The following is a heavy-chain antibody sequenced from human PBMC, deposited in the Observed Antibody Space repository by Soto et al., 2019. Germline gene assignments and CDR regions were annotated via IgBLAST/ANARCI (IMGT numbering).Heavy chain of an antibody. V-gene: IGHV3-30*03. Sequence: GGSLRLSCVASGFTFSTYAVHWVRQAPGKGLEWVATLSHDGSNEYYAESMRGRVTISTDNSKTTAYLQVDSLTPEDTAVYYCARHETLHGDYDYWGQGTLVTVSS. D-gene: IGHD4-17*01. J-gene: IGHJ4*02. CDR1: GFTFSTYA. CDR2: LSHDGSNE. CDR3: ARHETLHGDYDY.